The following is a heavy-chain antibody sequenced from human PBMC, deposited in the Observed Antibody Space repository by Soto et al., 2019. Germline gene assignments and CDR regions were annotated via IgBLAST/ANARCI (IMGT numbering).Heavy chain of an antibody. CDR3: ATDRLGTMIVVALHY. CDR1: GYTLTELS. CDR2: FDPEDGET. V-gene: IGHV1-24*01. D-gene: IGHD3-22*01. J-gene: IGHJ4*02. Sequence: GASVKVSCKVSGYTLTELSMHWVRQAPGKGLEWMGGFDPEDGETIYAQKFQGRVTMTEDTSTDTAYMELSSLRSEDTAVYYRATDRLGTMIVVALHYWGQGTLVTVSS.